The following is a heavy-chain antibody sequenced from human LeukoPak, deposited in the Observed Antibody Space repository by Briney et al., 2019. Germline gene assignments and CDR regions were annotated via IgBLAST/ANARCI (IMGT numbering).Heavy chain of an antibody. CDR1: GFTFSSYG. V-gene: IGHV3-30*02. J-gene: IGHJ1*01. CDR3: AKAPYCGGDCYMQH. Sequence: PGGSLRLSCAASGFTFSSYGMHWVRQAPGKGLEWVAFIRYDGSNEYYADSVKGRFTISRDNSKNTLYLQMNSLRAEDTAVYYCAKAPYCGGDCYMQHWGQGTLVTVSS. D-gene: IGHD2-21*02. CDR2: IRYDGSNE.